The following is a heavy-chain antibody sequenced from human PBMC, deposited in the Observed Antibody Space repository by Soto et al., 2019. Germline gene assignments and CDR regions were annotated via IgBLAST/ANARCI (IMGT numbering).Heavy chain of an antibody. V-gene: IGHV3-11*06. CDR1: GFTFSDYY. D-gene: IGHD6-6*01. CDR3: ASQLKPTYNWFDP. Sequence: GGSLRLSCAASGFTFSDYYMSWIRQAPGKGLEWVSYISSSSCYTNYADSVKGRFTISRDNAKNSLYLQMNSLRAEDTAVYYCASQLKPTYNWFDPWGQGTLVTVSS. CDR2: ISSSSCYT. J-gene: IGHJ5*02.